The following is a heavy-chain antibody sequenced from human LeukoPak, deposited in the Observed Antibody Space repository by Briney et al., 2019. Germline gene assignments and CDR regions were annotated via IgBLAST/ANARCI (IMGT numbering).Heavy chain of an antibody. CDR2: INPNSGGT. D-gene: IGHD6-19*01. J-gene: IGHJ4*02. CDR1: GYTFTGYY. V-gene: IGHV1-2*02. Sequence: ASVKVSCKASGYTFTGYYMHWVRQAPGQGLEWMGWINPNSGGTNYAQKFQGRVTMTRDTSISTAYMELSRLRSDDTAVYYCARDVLYSSGWYAYWGQGTLVTVSS. CDR3: ARDVLYSSGWYAY.